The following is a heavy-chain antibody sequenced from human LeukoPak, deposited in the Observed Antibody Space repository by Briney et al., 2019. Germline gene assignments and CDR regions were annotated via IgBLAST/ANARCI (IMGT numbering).Heavy chain of an antibody. CDR1: GYTFTVYF. D-gene: IGHD3-10*01. V-gene: IGHV1-2*02. CDR2: IYPNSGGT. J-gene: IGHJ4*02. CDR3: AREFQRGWDY. Sequence: ASVKVSCKTSGYTFTVYFMHWVRQAPGQGLEWMGWIYPNSGGTNYAPKFQGRVTMTRDTSISTAYMELSRLQSDDTAVYYCAREFQRGWDYWGQGTLVPVSS.